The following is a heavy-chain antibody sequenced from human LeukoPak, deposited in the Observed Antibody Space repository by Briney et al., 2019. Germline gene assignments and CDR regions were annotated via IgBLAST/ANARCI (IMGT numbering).Heavy chain of an antibody. CDR1: GFTFSSAW. V-gene: IGHV3-15*01. Sequence: MPGGSLRLSCTASGFTFSSAWMNWVRQAPGKGLEWVGRIKSRTDDETTDYAAPAKGRFTISRDDSQNTLYLQMNSLKSEDTGVYYCATRFNQLRYFDYWGQGTLVTVSS. CDR2: IKSRTDDETT. J-gene: IGHJ4*02. D-gene: IGHD1-14*01. CDR3: ATRFNQLRYFDY.